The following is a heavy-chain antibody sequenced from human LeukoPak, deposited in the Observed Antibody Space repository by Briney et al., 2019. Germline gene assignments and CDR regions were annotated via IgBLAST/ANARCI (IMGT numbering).Heavy chain of an antibody. D-gene: IGHD3-10*01. J-gene: IGHJ4*02. CDR1: GFTFSSYA. Sequence: PGGSLRLSCAASGFTFSSYAMHWVRQAPGKGLESVSGISSNGGSTYYANSVKGRFTISRDNSKNIVKLQMGSLRVEETAVYHCARMTLYGSGTVDWGQGILVTVSS. CDR2: ISSNGGST. CDR3: ARMTLYGSGTVD. V-gene: IGHV3-64*01.